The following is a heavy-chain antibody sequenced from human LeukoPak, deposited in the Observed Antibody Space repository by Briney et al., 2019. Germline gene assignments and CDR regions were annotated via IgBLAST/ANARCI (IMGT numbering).Heavy chain of an antibody. D-gene: IGHD3-10*01. CDR2: INSDGSST. CDR3: AKRASGSGTSLYYFDY. J-gene: IGHJ4*02. V-gene: IGHV3-74*01. CDR1: GFTFSSYW. Sequence: GGSLRLSCAASGFTFSSYWMHWVRQAPGKGLVWVSRINSDGSSTRYADSVKGRFTISRDNAKNTLYLQMNSLRAEDTAVYYCAKRASGSGTSLYYFDYWGQGTLVTVSS.